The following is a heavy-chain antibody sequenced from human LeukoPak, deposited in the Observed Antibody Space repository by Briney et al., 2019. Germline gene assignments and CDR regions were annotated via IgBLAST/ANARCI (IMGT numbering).Heavy chain of an antibody. CDR3: AIESYYYDSSGPKGAFDI. V-gene: IGHV4-39*07. CDR2: IYYSGST. Sequence: SETLSLTCTVSGGSISSSSYYWGWIRQPPGKGLEWIGSIYYSGSTYHNPSLKSRVTISVDTSKNQFSLKLSSVTAADTAVYYCAIESYYYDSSGPKGAFDIWGQGTMVTVSS. J-gene: IGHJ3*02. CDR1: GGSISSSSYY. D-gene: IGHD3-22*01.